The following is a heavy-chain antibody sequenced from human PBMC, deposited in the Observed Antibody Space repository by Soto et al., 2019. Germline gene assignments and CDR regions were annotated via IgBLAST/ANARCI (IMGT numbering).Heavy chain of an antibody. V-gene: IGHV4-39*01. D-gene: IGHD6-19*01. CDR1: GGSISSSSYY. J-gene: IGHJ5*02. CDR3: ARQYSPSRAVAGTAPGNWFDP. CDR2: IYYSGST. Sequence: QLQLQESGPGLVKPSETLSLTCTVSGGSISSSSYYWGWIRQPPGKGLEWIGSIYYSGSTYYNPSLKSRVTISVDTSKNQFSLKLSSVTAADTAVYYCARQYSPSRAVAGTAPGNWFDPWGQGTLVTVSS.